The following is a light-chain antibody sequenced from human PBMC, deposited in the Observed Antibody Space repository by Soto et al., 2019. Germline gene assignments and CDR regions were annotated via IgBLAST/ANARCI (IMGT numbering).Light chain of an antibody. Sequence: YELTQPPSVSVSPGQTASITCSGDKLGDKYACWYQQKPGQSPVLVIYQDSKRPSGIPERFSGSNSGNTATLTISGTQAMDEADYYCQAWDSIVVFGGGTKLTVL. CDR1: KLGDKY. J-gene: IGLJ2*01. V-gene: IGLV3-1*01. CDR3: QAWDSIVV. CDR2: QDS.